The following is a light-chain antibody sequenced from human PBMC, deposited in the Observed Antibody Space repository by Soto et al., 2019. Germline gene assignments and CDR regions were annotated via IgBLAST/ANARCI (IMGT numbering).Light chain of an antibody. CDR3: QQYGSSPPRT. CDR2: DAS. Sequence: EIVLTQSPATLSLSPGERATLSCRASQSVSSYLAWYQQKPGQAPRLLIYDASNRATGIPARFSGSGSGTDFTLTISSLEPEDFAVYYCQQYGSSPPRTFGQGTKV. J-gene: IGKJ1*01. CDR1: QSVSSY. V-gene: IGKV3-11*01.